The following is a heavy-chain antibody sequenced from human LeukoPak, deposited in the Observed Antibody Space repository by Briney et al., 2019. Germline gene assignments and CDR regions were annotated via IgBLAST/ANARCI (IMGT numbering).Heavy chain of an antibody. CDR3: AKDFRIGYSAHFDY. V-gene: IGHV3-23*01. Sequence: GGSLRLSCAAPGFTFSSYSMNWVRQAPEKGLEFVSGIYENGGTTYYADSVKGRFSISRDNSKNTLYLQMDSLRGEDTAVYYCAKDFRIGYSAHFDYWGQGALVTVSS. CDR2: IYENGGTT. D-gene: IGHD2-21*01. CDR1: GFTFSSYS. J-gene: IGHJ4*02.